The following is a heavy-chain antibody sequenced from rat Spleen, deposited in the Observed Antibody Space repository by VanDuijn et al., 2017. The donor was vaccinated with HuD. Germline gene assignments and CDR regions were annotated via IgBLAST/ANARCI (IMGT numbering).Heavy chain of an antibody. CDR1: GYSITSNY. Sequence: EVQLQESGPGLVKPSQSLSLTCSVTGYSITSNYWGWIRKFPGNKMEWMGYISYSGSTSYNPSLKSRISITRDTSKNQFFLQLNSVTTEDTAKNYCAKWRFNCKDVRDAWGKVASVNVSS. D-gene: IGHD1-3*01. CDR3: AKWRFNCKDVRDA. V-gene: IGHV3-1*01. J-gene: IGHJ4*01. CDR2: ISYSGST.